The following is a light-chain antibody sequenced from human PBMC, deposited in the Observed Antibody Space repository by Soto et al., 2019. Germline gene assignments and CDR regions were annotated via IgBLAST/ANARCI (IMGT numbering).Light chain of an antibody. J-gene: IGLJ7*01. CDR2: EVT. V-gene: IGLV2-14*01. CDR1: SSDVGAYNY. CDR3: SSYTSGSTLVG. Sequence: QSALTQPASVSGSPGQSITISCTGSSSDVGAYNYVSWYQQHPGKAPRLMIYEVTNRPSGVSNRFSGSKSGNTASLTISGLRAEDEADYYCSSYTSGSTLVGFGGGTQLTVL.